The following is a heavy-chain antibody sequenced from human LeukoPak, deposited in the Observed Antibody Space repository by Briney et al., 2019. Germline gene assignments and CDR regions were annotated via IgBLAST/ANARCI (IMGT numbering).Heavy chain of an antibody. D-gene: IGHD3-22*01. J-gene: IGHJ4*02. CDR2: IKSERSGGTA. CDR1: GFMFINTW. Sequence: PGGSLRPSCAASGFMFINTWMSWVRQAPGKGLEWVGHIKSERSGGTADYAAPVKGRFTISRDDSESTQDLQMNSLKTEDTAVYYCATYGGYYDSSGSLKFYFNYWGQGTLVTVSP. CDR3: ATYGGYYDSSGSLKFYFNY. V-gene: IGHV3-15*01.